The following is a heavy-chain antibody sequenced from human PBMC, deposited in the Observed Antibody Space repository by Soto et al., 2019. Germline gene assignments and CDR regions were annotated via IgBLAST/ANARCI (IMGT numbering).Heavy chain of an antibody. CDR3: AKRAWGYFYFDY. V-gene: IGHV3-23*01. J-gene: IGHJ4*02. CDR1: GFTFGSYA. CDR2: ISGSGGST. Sequence: EVQLLESGGGLVQPGGSLRLSCAASGFTFGSYAMSWVRQAPGKGLEWVSVISGSGGSTYYADSVNGRFTISRDNSKNTLYLQMNSLRAEDTAVYYCAKRAWGYFYFDYWGQGTLVTVSS. D-gene: IGHD1-26*01.